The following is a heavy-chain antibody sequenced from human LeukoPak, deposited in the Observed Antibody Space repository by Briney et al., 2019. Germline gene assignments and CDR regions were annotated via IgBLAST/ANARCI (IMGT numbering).Heavy chain of an antibody. J-gene: IGHJ4*02. CDR2: IYHSGST. Sequence: SETLSLTCAVSGYSISSGYYWGWIRQPPGKGQEWIGSIYHSGSTYYNPSLKSRVTISVNTTKNQYSLKLSSVTAGDAAVYYCARTPTTVVTYYFDYWGQGTLVTVSS. CDR3: ARTPTTVVTYYFDY. V-gene: IGHV4-38-2*01. D-gene: IGHD4-23*01. CDR1: GYSISSGYY.